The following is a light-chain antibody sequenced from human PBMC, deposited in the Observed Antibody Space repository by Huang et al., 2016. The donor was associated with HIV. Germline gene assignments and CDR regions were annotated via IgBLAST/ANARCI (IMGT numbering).Light chain of an antibody. CDR2: RAS. Sequence: DIQMTQSPSSLSASVGDRVTITCRASQGISNSVAWYQQKAGKAPKLLLYRASRLQRGVPSRCSGSGSGTDYTLTISSLEPEDFATYYCQQFYGNPRTFGQGTKVEIK. CDR1: QGISNS. V-gene: IGKV1-NL1*01. J-gene: IGKJ1*01. CDR3: QQFYGNPRT.